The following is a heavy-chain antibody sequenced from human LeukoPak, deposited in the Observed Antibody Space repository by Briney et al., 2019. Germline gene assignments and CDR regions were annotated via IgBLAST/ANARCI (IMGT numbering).Heavy chain of an antibody. Sequence: SETLSLTCTVSGGSISSYYWSWIRQPPGKGLEWIGYIYYSGSTNYNPPLKSRVTISVDTSKNQFSLKLSSVTAADTAVYYCARTKKYYYGSGSERYYYYGMDVWGQGTTVTVSS. V-gene: IGHV4-59*08. CDR3: ARTKKYYYGSGSERYYYYGMDV. CDR1: GGSISSYY. J-gene: IGHJ6*02. D-gene: IGHD3-10*01. CDR2: IYYSGST.